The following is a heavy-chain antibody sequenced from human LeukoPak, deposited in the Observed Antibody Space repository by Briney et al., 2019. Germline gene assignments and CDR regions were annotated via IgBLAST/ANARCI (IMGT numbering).Heavy chain of an antibody. D-gene: IGHD1-26*01. CDR1: GGSMTSYY. J-gene: IGHJ4*02. CDR3: ARHLGATWPPDY. Sequence: SETLSLTCTVSGGSMTSYYWSWIRQPPGKGLEWIGYIYYSGSTNYNPSLKSRVTISVDTSKNQFSLKLSSVTAADTAVYYCARHLGATWPPDYWGQGTLVTVSS. CDR2: IYYSGST. V-gene: IGHV4-59*08.